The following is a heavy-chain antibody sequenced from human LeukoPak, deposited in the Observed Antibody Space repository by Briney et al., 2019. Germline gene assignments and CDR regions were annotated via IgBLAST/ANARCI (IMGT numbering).Heavy chain of an antibody. CDR2: FDPEDGET. D-gene: IGHD2-21*01. J-gene: IGHJ6*02. Sequence: ASVKVSCKVSGYTLTKLYMHWVRQAPGKGLEWMGGFDPEDGETIYAQQFQGRVTMTEDTSSDTAYMELKNLRSEDTAVYYCGTLRWHIIELHYYYAMDVWGQGTTVTVSS. CDR1: GYTLTKLY. CDR3: GTLRWHIIELHYYYAMDV. V-gene: IGHV1-24*01.